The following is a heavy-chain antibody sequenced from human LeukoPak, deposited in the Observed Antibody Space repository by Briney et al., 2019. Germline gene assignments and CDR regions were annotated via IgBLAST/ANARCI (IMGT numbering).Heavy chain of an antibody. J-gene: IGHJ5*02. V-gene: IGHV1-2*02. D-gene: IGHD3-22*01. CDR1: GYTFSDYY. CDR3: ARERESSSYSSLDP. Sequence: ASVKVSCKASGYTFSDYYMHWVRQAPGQGLEWMGFINLNSGTKYAQKFQGRVTMTRDTSSSTAYMELSRLRSDDTAVYYCARERESSSYSSLDPWGQGTLVTVSS. CDR2: INLNSGT.